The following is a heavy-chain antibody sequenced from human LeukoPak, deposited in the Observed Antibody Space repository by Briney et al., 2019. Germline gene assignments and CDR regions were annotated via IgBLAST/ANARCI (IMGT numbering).Heavy chain of an antibody. J-gene: IGHJ4*02. CDR3: ARNIGSNYFDY. CDR1: GYSFTSYW. V-gene: IGHV5-51*01. CDR2: IYPSDSDT. Sequence: GESLKISCKGSGYSFTSYWVGWVRQMPGKGLEWMGIIYPSDSDTRYSPSFQGQVTISADKSISTAYVQWSSLKASDTAMYYCARNIGSNYFDYWGQGTLVTVSS.